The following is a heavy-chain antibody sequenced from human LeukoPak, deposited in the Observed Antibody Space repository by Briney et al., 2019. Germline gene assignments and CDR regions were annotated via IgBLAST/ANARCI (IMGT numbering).Heavy chain of an antibody. D-gene: IGHD2-8*01. Sequence: SETLSLTCAVYGVSFSGYYWSWIRQPPGKGLEWIGEINHSGSTNYNPSLKGRVTISVDTSKNQFSLKLSSVTAADTAVYYCARGGVCYGYWGQGTLVTVSS. CDR1: GVSFSGYY. J-gene: IGHJ4*02. V-gene: IGHV4-34*01. CDR2: INHSGST. CDR3: ARGGVCYGY.